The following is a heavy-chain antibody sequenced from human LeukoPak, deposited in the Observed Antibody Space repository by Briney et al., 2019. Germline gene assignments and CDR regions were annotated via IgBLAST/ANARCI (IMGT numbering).Heavy chain of an antibody. D-gene: IGHD3-10*01. Sequence: GGSLRLSCAASGFTFSSYGMHWVRQAPGKGLVWVSRINSDGSSTSYADSVKGRFTISRDNAKNTLYLQMNSLRAEDTAVYYCSRDMDYYYYYYMDVWGKGTTVTISS. CDR1: GFTFSSYG. CDR2: INSDGSST. V-gene: IGHV3-74*01. J-gene: IGHJ6*03. CDR3: SRDMDYYYYYYMDV.